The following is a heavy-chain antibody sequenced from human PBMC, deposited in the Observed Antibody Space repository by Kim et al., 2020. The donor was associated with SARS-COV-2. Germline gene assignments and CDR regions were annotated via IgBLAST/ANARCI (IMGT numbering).Heavy chain of an antibody. J-gene: IGHJ5*02. D-gene: IGHD3-10*01. CDR3: AKDGHGSGSYYNWGLNWFDP. V-gene: IGHV3-23*01. Sequence: RFTISRDNSKNTLYLQMNSLRAEDTAVYYCAKDGHGSGSYYNWGLNWFDPWGQGTLVTVSS.